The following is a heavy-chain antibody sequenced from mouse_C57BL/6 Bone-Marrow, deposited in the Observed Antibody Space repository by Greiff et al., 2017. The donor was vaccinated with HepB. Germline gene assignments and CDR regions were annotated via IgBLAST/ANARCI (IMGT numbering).Heavy chain of an antibody. J-gene: IGHJ3*01. CDR1: AYTFTGYL. D-gene: IGHD2-12*01. V-gene: IGHV1-62-2*01. CDR3: ARHGYYRGFAY. CDR2: FYPGSGSI. Sequence: QVPLKLPGAELVNPGASVNLSSKASAYTFTGYLIPWVKQRPGQGLEWIGWFYPGSGSIKDNEKFKDKATLTADKSSSTVYMELSRLTSEDSAVYFCARHGYYRGFAYWGQGTLVTVSA.